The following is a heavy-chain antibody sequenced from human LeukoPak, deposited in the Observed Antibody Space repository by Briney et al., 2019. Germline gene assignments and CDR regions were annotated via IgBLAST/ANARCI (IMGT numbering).Heavy chain of an antibody. D-gene: IGHD1-26*01. CDR1: GGSISSSSYY. CDR3: ARGGGSYAGDY. V-gene: IGHV4-39*07. J-gene: IGHJ4*02. CDR2: IYYSGST. Sequence: SETLSLTCTVSGGSISSSSYYWGLIRQPPGKGLEWIGSIYYSGSTYYNPSLKSRVTISVDTSKNQFSLKLSSVTAADTAVYYCARGGGSYAGDYWGQGTLVTVSS.